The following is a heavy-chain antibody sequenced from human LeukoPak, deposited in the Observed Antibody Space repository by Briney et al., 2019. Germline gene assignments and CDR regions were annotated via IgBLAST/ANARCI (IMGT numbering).Heavy chain of an antibody. CDR3: ARGRAPDY. Sequence: SETLSLTCTAAGGSISSYYWSWIRQPPGKGLEWIGYIYYSGSTNYNPSLKSRVTISVATSKNQFSLKLSSVTAAATAVYYCARGRAPDYWGQGTLVTVSS. J-gene: IGHJ4*02. CDR1: GGSISSYY. CDR2: IYYSGST. V-gene: IGHV4-59*12.